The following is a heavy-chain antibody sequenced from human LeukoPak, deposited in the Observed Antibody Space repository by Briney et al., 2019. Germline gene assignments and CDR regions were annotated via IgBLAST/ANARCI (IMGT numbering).Heavy chain of an antibody. V-gene: IGHV3-53*01. J-gene: IGHJ6*03. CDR1: GFTVSSNY. CDR2: IYKSAIT. CDR3: ARSLRVRGVPDYMDV. D-gene: IGHD3-10*01. Sequence: GGSLRLSCAASGFTVSSNYMSWVRQAPGKGLEWVSVIYKSAITYYADTVRGRFTISRDNSKNTLYLQMNSLRAEDTAVYYCARSLRVRGVPDYMDVWGKGTTVTISS.